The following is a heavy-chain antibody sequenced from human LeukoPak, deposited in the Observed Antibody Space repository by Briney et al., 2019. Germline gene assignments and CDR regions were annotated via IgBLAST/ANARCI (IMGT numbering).Heavy chain of an antibody. Sequence: PSETLSLTCTVSGYSISSGYFWGWIRQPPGKGLEWIGSISHSGTTYYNPSLKSRITISQDTSRNQFSLKVNSATAADTAAYYCTREEGGTTVDYWGQGTLVTVSS. D-gene: IGHD1-1*01. CDR1: GYSISSGYF. CDR2: ISHSGTT. J-gene: IGHJ4*02. CDR3: TREEGGTTVDY. V-gene: IGHV4-38-2*02.